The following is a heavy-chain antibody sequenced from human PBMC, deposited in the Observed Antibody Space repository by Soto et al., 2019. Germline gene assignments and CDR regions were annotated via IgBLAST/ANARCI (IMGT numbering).Heavy chain of an antibody. J-gene: IGHJ6*03. CDR3: ARGAGYDFWSGYRPTYYYMDV. CDR1: GGSISSYY. V-gene: IGHV4-59*12. Sequence: SETLSLTCTVSGGSISSYYWSWIRQPPGKGLEWIGYIYDSGSTNYNPSLKSRVTISVDTSKSQFSLKLSSVTAADTAVYYCARGAGYDFWSGYRPTYYYMDVWGKGTPVTVSS. D-gene: IGHD3-3*01. CDR2: IYDSGST.